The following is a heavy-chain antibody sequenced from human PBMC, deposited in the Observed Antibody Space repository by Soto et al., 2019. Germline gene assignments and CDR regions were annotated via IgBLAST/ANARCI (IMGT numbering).Heavy chain of an antibody. CDR3: ARESEDLTSNFDY. CDR2: ISSTTNYI. V-gene: IGHV3-21*06. J-gene: IGHJ4*02. Sequence: GGSLRLSCEASGFTFSNYAMSRVRQAPGKGLEWVSSISSTTNYIYYGDSMKGRFTISRDNAKNSLYLEMNSLRAEDTAVYYCARESEDLTSNFDYWGQGTLVTVSS. CDR1: GFTFSNYA.